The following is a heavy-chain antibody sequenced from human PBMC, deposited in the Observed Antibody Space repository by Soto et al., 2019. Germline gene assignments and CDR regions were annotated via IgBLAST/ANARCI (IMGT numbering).Heavy chain of an antibody. CDR3: ARLPGYSSDSYSPYYSYYMDV. D-gene: IGHD6-19*01. CDR2: IIPILDMA. J-gene: IGHJ6*03. V-gene: IGHV1-69*02. CDR1: GGTFSSNT. Sequence: QVQLVQSGAEVKKPGSSVTVSCKASGGTFSSNTITWVRQAPGHGLEWMGRIIPILDMANYSQKFQGRVTITAEKSTSTAYMQLSSLTSEDTATYFCARLPGYSSDSYSPYYSYYMDVWGKGTAVTVSS.